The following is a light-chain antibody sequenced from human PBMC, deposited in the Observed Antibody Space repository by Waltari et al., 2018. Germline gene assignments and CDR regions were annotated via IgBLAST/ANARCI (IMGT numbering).Light chain of an antibody. CDR1: QTISSNY. CDR2: GAF. Sequence: DIVLTQSPGTLSLSPGESATLSCRAGQTISSNYLAWYQQKPGQAPQLLIYGAFSRANGIPDRLSGTGSGTDFSLTISRLEPEDFAVYYCQQYERAPLTFGGGTRVEIK. J-gene: IGKJ4*01. CDR3: QQYERAPLT. V-gene: IGKV3-20*01.